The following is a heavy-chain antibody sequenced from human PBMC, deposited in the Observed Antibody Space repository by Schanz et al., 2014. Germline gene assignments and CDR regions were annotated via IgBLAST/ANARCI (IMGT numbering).Heavy chain of an antibody. Sequence: EADLVESGGGLIQRGESLRLSCSASGFTFSSYAMSWVRQAPGKGLEWVSALSGSGGSTYYADSVKGRFTISRDNSKNTLYLQMNSLRAEDTAVYYCAKQIHYDILTVTRNWGQGTLVTVSS. CDR2: LSGSGGST. D-gene: IGHD3-9*01. CDR3: AKQIHYDILTVTRN. J-gene: IGHJ4*02. CDR1: GFTFSSYA. V-gene: IGHV3-23*04.